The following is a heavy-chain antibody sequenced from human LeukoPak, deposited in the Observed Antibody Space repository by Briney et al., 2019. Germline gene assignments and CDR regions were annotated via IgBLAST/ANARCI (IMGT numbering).Heavy chain of an antibody. D-gene: IGHD2-21*02. CDR1: SGSISSFY. V-gene: IGHV4-39*01. J-gene: IGHJ4*02. CDR2: FYYSGNT. CDR3: TRYGDRSNREFDY. Sequence: PSETLSLTCTVSSGSISSFYWGWIRQLPGKGLEWIASFYYSGNTYYNPSLQSRISISVDTSRSQFSLNLNPVTAADTAVYYCTRYGDRSNREFDYWGQGTLVTVSS.